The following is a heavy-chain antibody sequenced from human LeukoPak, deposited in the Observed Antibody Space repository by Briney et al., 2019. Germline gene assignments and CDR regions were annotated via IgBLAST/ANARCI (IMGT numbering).Heavy chain of an antibody. CDR1: GGSISTHY. CDR3: ARVDTVMATTLGYFDL. J-gene: IGHJ2*01. D-gene: IGHD5-18*01. CDR2: IYYSGST. V-gene: IGHV4-59*11. Sequence: PSETLSLTCTVSGGSISTHYWSWLRQPPGKGLEWIASIYYSGSTNYNPSLKSRVTTSVDTSKNQVSLNLSSVTAADTAVYYCARVDTVMATTLGYFDLWGRGTLVTVSS.